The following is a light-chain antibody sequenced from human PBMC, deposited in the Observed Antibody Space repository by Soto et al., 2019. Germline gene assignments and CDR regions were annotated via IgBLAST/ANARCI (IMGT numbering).Light chain of an antibody. Sequence: DIQLTQSPSFLSASVGDRVTITCRASQGISSYLAWYQQKPGDAPKCLIYAASTLRSGVPSRFSGSGSGTEVTLTISSKQPEDFATYYCQGLSDYPIKFGQGTRLAIK. CDR2: AAS. J-gene: IGKJ5*01. V-gene: IGKV1-9*01. CDR1: QGISSY. CDR3: QGLSDYPIK.